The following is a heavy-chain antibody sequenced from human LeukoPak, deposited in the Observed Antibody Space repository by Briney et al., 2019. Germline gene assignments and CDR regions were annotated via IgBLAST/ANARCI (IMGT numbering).Heavy chain of an antibody. CDR1: GFTFKDYT. Sequence: GGSLRLSCAASGFTFKDYTMNWVRQSPGKGLQWVSYVSSGSSYISYADSLKGRFTISRDDAKSSVYLEMTSLRTDDTAVYYCARASTEYAVTDGFDTWGPGTLVTVSS. J-gene: IGHJ5*02. CDR2: VSSGSSYI. V-gene: IGHV3-21*06. CDR3: ARASTEYAVTDGFDT. D-gene: IGHD4-17*01.